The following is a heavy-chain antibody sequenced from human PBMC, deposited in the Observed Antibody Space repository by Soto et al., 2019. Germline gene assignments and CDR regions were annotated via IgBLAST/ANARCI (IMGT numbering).Heavy chain of an antibody. J-gene: IGHJ5*02. CDR1: GFTFSSYA. Sequence: EVQLLESGGGLVQPGGSLRLSCAASGFTFSSYAMSWVRQAPGKGLEWVSAISGSGGSTYYADSVKGRFTISRDNSKNPLYMPMNCPGAEDRAVDSGAKDVVGGAAAGTPNWFDPWGQGTLVTVSS. CDR3: AKDVVGGAAAGTPNWFDP. CDR2: ISGSGGST. D-gene: IGHD6-13*01. V-gene: IGHV3-23*01.